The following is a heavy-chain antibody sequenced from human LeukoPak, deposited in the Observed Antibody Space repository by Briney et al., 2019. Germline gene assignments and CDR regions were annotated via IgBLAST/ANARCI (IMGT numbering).Heavy chain of an antibody. V-gene: IGHV3-13*01. CDR2: IGTAGDT. J-gene: IGHJ3*02. CDR1: GFTFSSYD. Sequence: GGSLRLSCAASGFTFSSYDMHWVRQATGKGLEWVSAIGTAGDTYYPGSVRGRFTISRENAKNSLYLQMNSLRAGDTAVYYCARGSVVTDAFDIWGQGTMVTVSS. D-gene: IGHD2-21*02. CDR3: ARGSVVTDAFDI.